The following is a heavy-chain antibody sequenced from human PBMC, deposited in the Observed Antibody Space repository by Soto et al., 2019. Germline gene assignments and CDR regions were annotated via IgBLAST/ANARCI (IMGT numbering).Heavy chain of an antibody. Sequence: SGTLALTCSVSGGSISSSSYYWGLIRQPPGKGLEWIGSIYYSGTAYFNPSLGTRVTFPVDTSKNQFSLTLYSVTAADTAVYYCARTTCRHLDFWGQGILVTVSS. CDR3: ARTTCRHLDF. CDR1: GGSISSSSYY. D-gene: IGHD4-4*01. J-gene: IGHJ4*02. CDR2: IYYSGTA. V-gene: IGHV4-39*01.